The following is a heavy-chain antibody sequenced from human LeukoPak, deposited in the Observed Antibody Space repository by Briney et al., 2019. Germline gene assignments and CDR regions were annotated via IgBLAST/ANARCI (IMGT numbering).Heavy chain of an antibody. D-gene: IGHD3-10*02. CDR3: AELGITMIGGV. V-gene: IGHV3-48*03. Sequence: GGSLRLSCTASEFTFSSYEMNWVRQAPGKGLEWVSYISSSGSTIYYADSVKGRFTISRDNAKNSLYLQMNSLRAEDTAVYYCAELGITMIGGVWGKGTTVTISS. J-gene: IGHJ6*03. CDR2: ISSSGSTI. CDR1: EFTFSSYE.